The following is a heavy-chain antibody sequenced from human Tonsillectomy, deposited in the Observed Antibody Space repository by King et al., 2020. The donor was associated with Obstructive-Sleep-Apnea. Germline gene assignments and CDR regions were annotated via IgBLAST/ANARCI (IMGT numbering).Heavy chain of an antibody. CDR3: VKDRREYGVIPAMYYFDY. CDR1: GFTFSTYA. CDR2: LSGSGGST. J-gene: IGHJ4*02. D-gene: IGHD2-2*01. Sequence: VQLVESGGGLVQPGGSLRLSCAASGFTFSTYAMSWVRQAPGKGLEWVSVLSGSGGSTHYADSVKVRFTISRDTSKNTLDLQMNSLSAEDTAVYYCVKDRREYGVIPAMYYFDYWGQGTLVTVSS. V-gene: IGHV3-23*04.